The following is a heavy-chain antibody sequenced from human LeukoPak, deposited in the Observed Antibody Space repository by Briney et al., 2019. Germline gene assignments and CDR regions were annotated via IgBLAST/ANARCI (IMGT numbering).Heavy chain of an antibody. Sequence: GGSLRLSCAASGFTFSSYSMNWVRQAPGKGLEWVSSISSSSSYIYYADSVKGRFTISRDNAKNSLYLQMNSLRAEDTAVYYCARGIAVAGPAVFRYWGQGTLVTVSS. J-gene: IGHJ4*02. CDR3: ARGIAVAGPAVFRY. CDR1: GFTFSSYS. D-gene: IGHD6-19*01. V-gene: IGHV3-21*01. CDR2: ISSSSSYI.